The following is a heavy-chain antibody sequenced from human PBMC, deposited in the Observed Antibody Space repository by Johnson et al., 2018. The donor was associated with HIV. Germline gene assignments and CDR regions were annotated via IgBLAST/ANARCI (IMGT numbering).Heavy chain of an antibody. CDR2: ICYDGSTH. CDR3: ATSTASDAFDI. V-gene: IGHV3-33*08. D-gene: IGHD1-1*01. Sequence: QVQLVESGGGVVRPGGSLRLSCAASGFTFSSYAMHWVRQAPGKGLEWVAVICYDGSTHYYSDSVKGRFTISRDNSKNTLYLQMNSLRAEDTAVYYCATSTASDAFDIWGQGTMVTVSS. CDR1: GFTFSSYA. J-gene: IGHJ3*02.